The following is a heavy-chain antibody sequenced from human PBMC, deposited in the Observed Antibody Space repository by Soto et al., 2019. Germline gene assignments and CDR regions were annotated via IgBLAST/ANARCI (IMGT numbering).Heavy chain of an antibody. V-gene: IGHV1-46*01. D-gene: IGHD3-9*01. CDR1: GYTFTSYY. J-gene: IGHJ4*02. CDR3: AAGEISAGATMTSPGYAY. CDR2: INPSGGST. Sequence: GASVKVSCKAFGYTFTSYYIHWIRQAPGQGLEWMGIINPSGGSTIYAQKFQGRVTMISDTSTSTVYMAVNSLRSEDTAIYFCAAGEISAGATMTSPGYAYWGQGTMFTVSS.